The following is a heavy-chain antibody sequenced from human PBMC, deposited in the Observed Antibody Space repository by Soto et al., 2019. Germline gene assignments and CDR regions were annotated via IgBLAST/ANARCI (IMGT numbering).Heavy chain of an antibody. D-gene: IGHD3-3*01. Sequence: EVQLVESGGGLVKPGGSLRLSCAASGFTFSSYSMNWVRQAPGKGLEWVSSISSSSSYIYYADSVKGRFTIARDNAKNSLYLQMNSLRAEDTAVYYCARESGYYTYGMDVWGQGTTVPVSS. V-gene: IGHV3-21*01. CDR2: ISSSSSYI. CDR1: GFTFSSYS. J-gene: IGHJ6*02. CDR3: ARESGYYTYGMDV.